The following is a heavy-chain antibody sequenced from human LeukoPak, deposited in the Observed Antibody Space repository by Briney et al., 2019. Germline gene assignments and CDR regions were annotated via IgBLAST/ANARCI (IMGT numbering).Heavy chain of an antibody. CDR1: GYTFTSYG. D-gene: IGHD1-1*01. Sequence: ASVKVSCKASGYTFTSYGISWVRQAPGQGLEWMGWISAYNGNTNYAQKLQGRVTMTKDTSTSTAYMELRSLRSDDTAVYYCATGTTTLPWFDPWGQGTLVTVSS. V-gene: IGHV1-18*04. CDR2: ISAYNGNT. CDR3: ATGTTTLPWFDP. J-gene: IGHJ5*02.